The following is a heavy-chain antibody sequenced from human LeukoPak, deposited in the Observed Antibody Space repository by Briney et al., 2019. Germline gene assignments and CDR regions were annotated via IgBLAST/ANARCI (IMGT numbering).Heavy chain of an antibody. CDR1: GGSISSGGYY. Sequence: TSETLSLTCTVSGGSISSGGYYWSWIRQHPGKGLEWIGYIYYSGSTYYNPFLKSRVTISVDTSKNQFSLKLSSVTAADTAVYYCARGQIQLWLQEYNWFDPWGQGTLVTVSS. V-gene: IGHV4-31*03. CDR2: IYYSGST. D-gene: IGHD5-18*01. CDR3: ARGQIQLWLQEYNWFDP. J-gene: IGHJ5*02.